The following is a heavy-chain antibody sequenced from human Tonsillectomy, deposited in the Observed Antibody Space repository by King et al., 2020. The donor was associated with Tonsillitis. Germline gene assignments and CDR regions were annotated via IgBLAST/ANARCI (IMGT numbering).Heavy chain of an antibody. J-gene: IGHJ3*02. Sequence: VQLVESGGGLVQPGGSLRLSCAASGFTFSSFVMSWVRQAPGEGLEWVSAISGSGGSTYYADSLKGRFTISRDNSKNTLYLQMNSLRAEDTAVYYCAKDLWYNWNDEAAFDIWGQGTMVTVSS. CDR2: ISGSGGST. V-gene: IGHV3-23*04. D-gene: IGHD1-1*01. CDR3: AKDLWYNWNDEAAFDI. CDR1: GFTFSSFV.